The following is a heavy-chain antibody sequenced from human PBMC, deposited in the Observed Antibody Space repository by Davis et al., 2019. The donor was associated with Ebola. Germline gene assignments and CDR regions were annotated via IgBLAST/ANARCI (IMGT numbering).Heavy chain of an antibody. J-gene: IGHJ4*02. D-gene: IGHD3-16*01. CDR3: TMGGITGGFDY. CDR1: GYSLSELS. CDR2: FDPEDGET. V-gene: IGHV1-24*01. Sequence: ASVKVSCKVSGYSLSELSIHWVRQSPGKGLEWMGTFDPEDGETISAQKFQDRVTMTEDTSTDTAYMELNSLTSDDTAIYYCTMGGITGGFDYWGQGTLVTVSS.